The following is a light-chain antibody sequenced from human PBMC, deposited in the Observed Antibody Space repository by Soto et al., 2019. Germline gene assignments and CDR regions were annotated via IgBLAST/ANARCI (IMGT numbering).Light chain of an antibody. Sequence: AIQMTQSPSSLSASVGDRVTITCRASQGIRNDLGWYQQKPGKAPKLLIYAASSLQSGVPSRFNGSGSWHNFTLTISSLQPEDFATYYCLQDYNYPYTFGQGTKLEIK. V-gene: IGKV1-6*01. CDR2: AAS. J-gene: IGKJ2*01. CDR1: QGIRND. CDR3: LQDYNYPYT.